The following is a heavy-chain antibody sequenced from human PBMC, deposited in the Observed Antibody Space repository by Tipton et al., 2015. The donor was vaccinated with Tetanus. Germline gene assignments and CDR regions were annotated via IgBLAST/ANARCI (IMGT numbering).Heavy chain of an antibody. CDR1: SGSITNYH. CDR3: ARHVHGFGALLTPAATHYYYGMDV. CDR2: IHYSGST. D-gene: IGHD2-2*01. V-gene: IGHV4-39*01. Sequence: GLVKPSETLSLTCNVSSGSITNYHWGWIRQPPGKGLEWIGSIHYSGSTYYKPSLKSRVTISVDTSKNQFSLKLSSVTAADTAVYYCARHVHGFGALLTPAATHYYYGMDVWGQGTTVTVSS. J-gene: IGHJ6*02.